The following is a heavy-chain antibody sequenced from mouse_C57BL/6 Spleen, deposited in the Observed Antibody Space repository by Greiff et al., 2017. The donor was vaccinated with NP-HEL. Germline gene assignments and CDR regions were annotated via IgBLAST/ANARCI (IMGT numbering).Heavy chain of an antibody. V-gene: IGHV1-42*01. CDR3: ARSYDGYYIAY. CDR2: INPSTGGT. Sequence: VQLKQSGPELVKPGASVKISCKASGYSFTGYYMNWVKQSPEKSLEWIGEINPSTGGTTYNQKFKAKATLTVDKSSSTAYMQLKSLTSEDSAVYYCARSYDGYYIAYWGQGTLVTVSA. J-gene: IGHJ3*01. CDR1: GYSFTGYY. D-gene: IGHD2-3*01.